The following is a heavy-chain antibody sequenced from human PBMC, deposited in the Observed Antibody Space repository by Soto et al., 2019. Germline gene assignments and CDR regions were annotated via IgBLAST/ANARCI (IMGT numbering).Heavy chain of an antibody. Sequence: SETLSLTCTVSGGSIGDGYYWSWIRQFPGKGLEWTGYRYYSETISYSGTTRFNPTLKSRVSISVDTSKNQFSLKLTSVTAADTAVYYCARQTVAVANPGAFDIWGQGTMVTVSS. CDR3: ARQTVAVANPGAFDI. D-gene: IGHD6-19*01. V-gene: IGHV4-31*03. J-gene: IGHJ3*02. CDR1: GGSIGDGYY. CDR2: RYYSETISYSGTT.